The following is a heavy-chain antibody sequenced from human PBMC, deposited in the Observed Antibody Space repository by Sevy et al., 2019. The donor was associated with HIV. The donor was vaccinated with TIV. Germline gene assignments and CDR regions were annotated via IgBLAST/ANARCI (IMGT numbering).Heavy chain of an antibody. CDR2: IYPGDSDT. Sequence: GESLKISCRGSGYSFSSYWFVWVRQMPGKGLEWMGIIYPGDSDTIYSPSFQGQVSISVDKSISTAYLHWSSLKASDTAMYYCVRGARGTLPSYYYYGMDVWGQGTTVTVSS. CDR3: VRGARGTLPSYYYYGMDV. J-gene: IGHJ6*02. V-gene: IGHV5-51*01. CDR1: GYSFSSYW.